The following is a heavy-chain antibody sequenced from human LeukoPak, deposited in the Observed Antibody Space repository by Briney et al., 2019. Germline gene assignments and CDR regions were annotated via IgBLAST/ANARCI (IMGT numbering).Heavy chain of an antibody. CDR3: ANSDIAIMTNDGY. D-gene: IGHD1-1*01. V-gene: IGHV3-23*01. Sequence: PGGSLRLSCAASGFTFNTYAMSWVRQAPGKGLEWVSGISGSGTSTYYADSVKGRFTISRDNSKNTLSLQMNSLRAEDTAVYYCANSDIAIMTNDGYWGQGTLVTVSS. CDR2: ISGSGTST. J-gene: IGHJ4*02. CDR1: GFTFNTYA.